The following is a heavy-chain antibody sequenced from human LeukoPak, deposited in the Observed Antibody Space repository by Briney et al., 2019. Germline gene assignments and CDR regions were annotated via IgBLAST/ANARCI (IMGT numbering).Heavy chain of an antibody. D-gene: IGHD2-21*02. V-gene: IGHV4-39*01. CDR2: IYYSGST. CDR1: GGSISSSSYY. CDR3: TSTIAYCGGDCYSDYHYGMDV. J-gene: IGHJ6*02. Sequence: SETLSLTCTVSGGSISSSSYYWGWVRQPPGKGLEWIGSIYYSGSTYYNPSLTSRVTISVDTSKNQFSLKLSSVTAADTAVYYCTSTIAYCGGDCYSDYHYGMDVWGQGTTVTVSS.